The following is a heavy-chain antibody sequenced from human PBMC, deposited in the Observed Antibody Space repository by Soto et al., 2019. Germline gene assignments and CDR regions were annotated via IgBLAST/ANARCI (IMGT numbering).Heavy chain of an antibody. CDR1: GYTFTSYG. D-gene: IGHD3-16*02. V-gene: IGHV1-18*04. J-gene: IGHJ5*02. CDR2: ISAYNGNT. CDR3: ARRITFGGVIVNDWFDP. Sequence: QLQLVQSGAEVKKPGASVKVSCKASGYTFTSYGISWVRQAPGQGLEWMGWISAYNGNTNYAQKLQGRVTMTTDTSTSRAYMELRSLRSDDTAVYYCARRITFGGVIVNDWFDPWGQGTLVTVSS.